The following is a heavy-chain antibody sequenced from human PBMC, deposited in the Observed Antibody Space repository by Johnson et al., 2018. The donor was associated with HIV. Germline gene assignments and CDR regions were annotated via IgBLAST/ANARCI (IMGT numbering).Heavy chain of an antibody. J-gene: IGHJ3*02. CDR1: GFTFDDYA. D-gene: IGHD1-26*01. CDR3: ARDSGAPGNDAFDI. V-gene: IGHV3-30*04. Sequence: QMLLVESGGGLVKPGGSLRLSCAASGFTFDDYAIHWVRQAPGKGLQWVAVIGFDGTNKYYADSLKGRFTISRDNSKNTLYLQMNSLRPEDTALYFCARDSGAPGNDAFDIWGQGTMVTISS. CDR2: IGFDGTNK.